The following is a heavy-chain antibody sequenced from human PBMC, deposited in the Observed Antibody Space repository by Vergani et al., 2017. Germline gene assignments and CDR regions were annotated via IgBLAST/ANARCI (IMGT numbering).Heavy chain of an antibody. CDR1: GFTFNSYA. CDR2: INNNGGST. D-gene: IGHD2-2*01. V-gene: IGHV3-23*01. Sequence: QLLESGGGLIQPGGSLRLSCAASGFTFNSYAMTWVRQAPGKGLEWVSGINNNGGSTYYADSVKGRFTISRDNSKNTLYLQMTDLRAEDTATYYCANVGGSTNCPYGGGAFDVWGHGTMVTVSS. CDR3: ANVGGSTNCPYGGGAFDV. J-gene: IGHJ3*01.